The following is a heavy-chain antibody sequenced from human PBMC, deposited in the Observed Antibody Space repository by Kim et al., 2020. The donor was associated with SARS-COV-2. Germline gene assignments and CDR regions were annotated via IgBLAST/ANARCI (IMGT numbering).Heavy chain of an antibody. Sequence: GGSLRLSCAASGFTFSSYGMHWVRQAPGKGLEWVAVIWYDGSNKYYADSVKGRFTISRDNSKNTLYLQMNSLRAEDTAVYYCAKDRQWLDDVDYWGQGTLVTVSS. CDR1: GFTFSSYG. J-gene: IGHJ4*02. CDR3: AKDRQWLDDVDY. D-gene: IGHD6-19*01. CDR2: IWYDGSNK. V-gene: IGHV3-33*06.